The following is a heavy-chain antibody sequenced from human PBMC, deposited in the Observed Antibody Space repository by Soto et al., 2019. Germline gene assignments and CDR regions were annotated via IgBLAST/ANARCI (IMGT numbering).Heavy chain of an antibody. CDR2: IIPILGIA. D-gene: IGHD1-1*01. CDR3: ARQIRTTGTTGGDAFDI. Sequence: VASVKVSCKASGGTFSSYTISWVRQAPGQGLEWMGRIIPILGIANYAQKFQGRVTITADKSTSTAYMELSSLRSEDTAVYYCARQIRTTGTTGGDAFDIWGQGTMVTVSS. CDR1: GGTFSSYT. J-gene: IGHJ3*02. V-gene: IGHV1-69*02.